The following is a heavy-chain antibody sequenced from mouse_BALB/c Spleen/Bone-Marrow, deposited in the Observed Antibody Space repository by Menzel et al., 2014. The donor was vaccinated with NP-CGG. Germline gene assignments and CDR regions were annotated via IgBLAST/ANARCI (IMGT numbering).Heavy chain of an antibody. CDR2: ISSGGSYT. Sequence: EVKVVESGGGLVKPGGSLKLSRAASGFTFSSYAMSWVCQTPEKRLEWVATISSGGSYTYYPDSVKGRFTISRDNAKNTLYLQMSSLRSEDTAMYYCARSGVCGYYFGGQGTTLTVSS. J-gene: IGHJ2*01. V-gene: IGHV5-9-3*01. CDR1: GFTFSSYA. CDR3: ARSGVCGYYF. D-gene: IGHD2-3*01.